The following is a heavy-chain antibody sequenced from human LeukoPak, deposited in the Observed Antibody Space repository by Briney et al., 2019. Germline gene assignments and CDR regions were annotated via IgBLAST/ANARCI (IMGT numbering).Heavy chain of an antibody. J-gene: IGHJ4*02. V-gene: IGHV3-74*01. Sequence: SGGSLRLSCAASGFTFSSYWMHWVRHAPGKGLVWVSRINSDGSSTSYADSVKGRFTISRDNAKNTLYLQMNSLRAEDTAVYYCARGGVYSSSAPDYWGQGTLVTVSS. CDR3: ARGGVYSSSAPDY. D-gene: IGHD6-6*01. CDR2: INSDGSST. CDR1: GFTFSSYW.